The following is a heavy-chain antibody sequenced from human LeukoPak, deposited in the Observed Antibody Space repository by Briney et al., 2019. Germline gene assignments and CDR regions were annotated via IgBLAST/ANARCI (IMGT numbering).Heavy chain of an antibody. CDR1: GGTFSSYA. CDR3: ARGGYCSGGSCRFFDY. V-gene: IGHV1-69*05. D-gene: IGHD2-15*01. J-gene: IGHJ4*02. CDR2: IIPIFGTA. Sequence: SVKVSCKASGGTFSSYAISWVRQAPGQGLEWMGGIIPIFGTANYAQKFQGRVTITTDESTSTAYMELSSLRSEDTAVYYCARGGYCSGGSCRFFDYWGQGTLVTVSS.